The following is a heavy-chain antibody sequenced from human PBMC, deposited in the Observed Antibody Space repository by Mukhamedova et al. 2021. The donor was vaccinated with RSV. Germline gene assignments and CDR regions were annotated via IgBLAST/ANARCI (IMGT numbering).Heavy chain of an antibody. CDR3: APLPVPHLLETFDL. J-gene: IGHJ3*01. V-gene: IGHV3-23*01. Sequence: APGKGLEWVSVLTGSGGTTYYADSVKGRFTVSRDTSRNPLYLQMNILRVEDTAVSSCAPLPVPHLLETFDLWFQGTLVTVSS. CDR2: LTGSGGTT.